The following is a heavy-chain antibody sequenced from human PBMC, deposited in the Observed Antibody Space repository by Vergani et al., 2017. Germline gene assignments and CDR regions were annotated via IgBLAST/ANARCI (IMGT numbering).Heavy chain of an antibody. D-gene: IGHD3-9*01. CDR2: ISGSGGST. V-gene: IGHV3-23*01. J-gene: IGHJ6*02. CDR1: GFTFSSYA. Sequence: EVQLLESGGGLVQPGGSLRLSCAASGFTFSSYAMSWVRKAPGKGLEWVSAISGSGGSTYYADSVKGRFTISRDNSKNTLYRQMNSLRAEDTAVYYCAKDRNNDIFGYYYDGMDVWGQGTTVTVSS. CDR3: AKDRNNDIFGYYYDGMDV.